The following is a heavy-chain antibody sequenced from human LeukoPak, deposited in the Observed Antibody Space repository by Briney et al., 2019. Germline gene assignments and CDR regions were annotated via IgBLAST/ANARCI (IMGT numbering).Heavy chain of an antibody. CDR2: INHSGST. Sequence: SETLSLTCAVYGGSFSGYYWSWIRQPPGKGLEWIGEINHSGSTNYNPSLKSRVTISVDTSKNQFSLKLSSVTAADTAVYYCARHSLQASGGSCHFDYWGQGTLVTVSS. J-gene: IGHJ4*02. CDR3: ARHSLQASGGSCHFDY. CDR1: GGSFSGYY. V-gene: IGHV4-34*01. D-gene: IGHD2-15*01.